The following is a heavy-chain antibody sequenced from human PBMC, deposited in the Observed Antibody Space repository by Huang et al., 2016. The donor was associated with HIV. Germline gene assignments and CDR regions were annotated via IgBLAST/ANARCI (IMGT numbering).Heavy chain of an antibody. J-gene: IGHJ4*02. Sequence: EVQLVESGGGLIQPGGSLSCSCAASGFTGSTNYRTWVRQAPGKGLEWVSLIYSVGTTYYADSVKGRFTISSDDSENTLYLHMTSLRAGDTAVYYCAKEGDTGAALGYWGQGTLVTVS. D-gene: IGHD2-8*02. CDR2: IYSVGTT. V-gene: IGHV3-53*01. CDR1: GFTGSTNY. CDR3: AKEGDTGAALGY.